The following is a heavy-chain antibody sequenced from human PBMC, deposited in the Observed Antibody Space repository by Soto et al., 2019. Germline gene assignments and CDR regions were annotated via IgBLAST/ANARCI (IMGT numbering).Heavy chain of an antibody. CDR1: GFTFSSYA. J-gene: IGHJ4*02. CDR2: ISYDGSNK. V-gene: IGHV3-30-3*01. D-gene: IGHD3-10*01. CDR3: ARDLIRGVAARLFDY. Sequence: GGSLRLSCAASGFTFSSYAMHWVRQAPGKGLEWVAVISYDGSNKYYADSVKGRFTISRDNSKNTLYLQMNSLRAEDTAVYYCARDLIRGVAARLFDYWGQGTLVTVS.